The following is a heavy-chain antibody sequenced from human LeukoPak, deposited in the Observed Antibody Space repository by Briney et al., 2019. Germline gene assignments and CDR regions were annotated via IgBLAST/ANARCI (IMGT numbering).Heavy chain of an antibody. Sequence: PGGSLRLSCAVSGFTFSSYSMNWVRQAPGKGLEWVSYISSSSSTIYYADSVKGRFTISRDNAKNSLYLQMNSLRAEDTAVYYCARGRLNSYWDYWGQGTLVTVSS. J-gene: IGHJ4*02. CDR1: GFTFSSYS. CDR2: ISSSSSTI. D-gene: IGHD3-22*01. V-gene: IGHV3-48*01. CDR3: ARGRLNSYWDY.